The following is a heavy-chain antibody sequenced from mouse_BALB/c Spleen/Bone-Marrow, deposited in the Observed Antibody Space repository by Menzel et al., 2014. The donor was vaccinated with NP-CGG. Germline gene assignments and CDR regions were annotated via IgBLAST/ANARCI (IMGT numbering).Heavy chain of an antibody. J-gene: IGHJ3*01. D-gene: IGHD4-1*01. V-gene: IGHV14-3*02. CDR2: IDPANGTT. Sequence: VQLQQSGAELVKPGPSVKLTRTASGFNITDTYMHWVKQSPEQGLECIGRIDPANGTTKNDPKIQGKATITANTSSNTAYLQLSSPTSEDTAVYCCARWELGRAGFAYWGQGTLVTVSA. CDR3: ARWELGRAGFAY. CDR1: GFNITDTY.